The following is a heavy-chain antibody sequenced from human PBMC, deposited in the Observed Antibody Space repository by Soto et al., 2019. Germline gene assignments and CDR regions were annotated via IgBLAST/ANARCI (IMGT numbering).Heavy chain of an antibody. CDR3: AKDRWDTSSLDY. V-gene: IGHV3-23*01. Sequence: GGSLRLSCAASGFSFSTYAMSWVRQAPGKGLEWVSGISGSGATTYYPDSVKGRFTISRDNSKNTLYLQMNSLRAEDTAVYYCAKDRWDTSSLDYWGQGTLVTVSS. D-gene: IGHD1-26*01. J-gene: IGHJ4*02. CDR1: GFSFSTYA. CDR2: ISGSGATT.